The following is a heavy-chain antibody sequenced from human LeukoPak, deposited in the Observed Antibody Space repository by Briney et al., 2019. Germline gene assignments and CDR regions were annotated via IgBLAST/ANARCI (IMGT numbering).Heavy chain of an antibody. CDR1: GGTFSSYA. J-gene: IGHJ4*02. CDR2: IIPIFGTA. V-gene: IGHV1-69*06. CDR3: ARERRGVVTLIYFDY. D-gene: IGHD4-23*01. Sequence: GASVKVSCKASGGTFSSYAISWVRQAPGQGLEWMGGIIPIFGTANYAQKFQGRVTITADKSTSTAYMELSSLRSEDTAVYYCARERRGVVTLIYFDYWGQGTLVTVSS.